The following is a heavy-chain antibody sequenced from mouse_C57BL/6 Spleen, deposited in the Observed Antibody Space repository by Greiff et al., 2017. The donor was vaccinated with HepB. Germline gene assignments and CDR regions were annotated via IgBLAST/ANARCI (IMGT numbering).Heavy chain of an antibody. CDR3: VRNYSI. Sequence: DVKLVESGGGLVQPKGSLKFSCAASGFTFTTYSMHWVSQAPGKGLEWVARISSKSSNYATYYADSVKDRFTISRDDSQSMLYLQMNNLKTEDTAMYYCVRNYSIWGQGTSVTVSS. V-gene: IGHV10-3*01. D-gene: IGHD2-5*01. CDR2: ISSKSSNYAT. J-gene: IGHJ4*01. CDR1: GFTFTTYS.